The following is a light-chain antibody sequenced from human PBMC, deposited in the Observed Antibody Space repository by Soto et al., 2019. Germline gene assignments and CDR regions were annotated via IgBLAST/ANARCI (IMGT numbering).Light chain of an antibody. CDR2: VAT. Sequence: EIVMTQSPATLSVSPWERATLSGRASQSVSSNVAWYQQKPGQTPHLLIYVATNRATGIPSRFSGSGSGTEFTLTISILQSEDFAVYYCQQYNVWPLTFGGGTKVEF. V-gene: IGKV3-15*01. CDR1: QSVSSN. CDR3: QQYNVWPLT. J-gene: IGKJ4*01.